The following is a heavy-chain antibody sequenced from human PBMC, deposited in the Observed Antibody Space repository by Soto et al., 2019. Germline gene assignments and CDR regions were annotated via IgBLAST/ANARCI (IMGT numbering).Heavy chain of an antibody. CDR1: GFPFNNAW. CDR3: TTDSRTTLPEIRFDY. CDR2: VKSKADGGSG. J-gene: IGHJ4*01. D-gene: IGHD1-26*01. Sequence: WGSLRLSCAASGFPFNNAWINWVRQVPGKGLEWVGRVKSKADGGSGDYAAPVKGRFVVSRDDSKDIVYLQMNSLKIEDTGVYYCTTDSRTTLPEIRFDYWGHGTQVNVSS. V-gene: IGHV3-15*07.